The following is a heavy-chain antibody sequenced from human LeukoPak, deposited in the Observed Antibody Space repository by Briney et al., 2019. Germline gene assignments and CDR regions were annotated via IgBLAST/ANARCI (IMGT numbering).Heavy chain of an antibody. CDR1: GGSISSSCYY. Sequence: SETLSLTCNVSGGSISSSCYYWGWIRQPPGKGLEGIGSIYYSGSTYYNPSLKSRVTISVDTSKNQFSLKLSSVTAADTAVYYCASRGATSPFDYWGQGTLVTVSS. J-gene: IGHJ4*02. CDR2: IYYSGST. V-gene: IGHV4-39*01. CDR3: ASRGATSPFDY. D-gene: IGHD1-26*01.